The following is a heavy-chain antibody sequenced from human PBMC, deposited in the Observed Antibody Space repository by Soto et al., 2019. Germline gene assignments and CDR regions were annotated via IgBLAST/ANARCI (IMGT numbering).Heavy chain of an antibody. J-gene: IGHJ6*02. CDR3: ARAYSTECSDGVCSLSYNHEMDV. V-gene: IGHV1-2*04. Sequence: ASVKVSCKASGYTFTDYHIYWVRQAPGQGLQWLGRINPRSGGTSTAQKFQGWVTMTRETSISTVYMELTRLRSDDTAVYYCARAYSTECSDGVCSLSYNHEMDVWGHGTPVTVSS. D-gene: IGHD2-21*02. CDR1: GYTFTDYH. CDR2: INPRSGGT.